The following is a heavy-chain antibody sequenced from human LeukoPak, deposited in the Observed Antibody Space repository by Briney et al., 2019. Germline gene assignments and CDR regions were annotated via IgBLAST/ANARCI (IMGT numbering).Heavy chain of an antibody. V-gene: IGHV3-7*01. CDR2: IKQDGSEK. CDR1: GFTFSNYW. J-gene: IGHJ4*02. CDR3: ARDLVYCYSANCYTDTAMEHYFDY. D-gene: IGHD2-2*02. Sequence: GGSRRLSCVVSGFTFSNYWMAWVRQAPGKGLEWVANIKQDGSEKYYVDSVKGRFTISRDNAKNSLYLQMNSLRAEDTAVYYCARDLVYCYSANCYTDTAMEHYFDYWGQGTLVTVSS.